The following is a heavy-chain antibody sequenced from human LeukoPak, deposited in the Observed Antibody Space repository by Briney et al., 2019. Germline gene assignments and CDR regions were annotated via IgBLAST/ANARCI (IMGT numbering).Heavy chain of an antibody. CDR2: ISSSSDTI. J-gene: IGHJ4*02. CDR3: ARRFDN. V-gene: IGHV3-48*01. CDR1: GFIFSYYD. Sequence: GGSLRLSCAASGFIFSYYDMNWVRQAPGKGLEWVSYISSSSDTIYYTDAVKGRFTISRDNAKNSLYLQMNSLRAEDTAVYYCARRFDNWGQGILVTVSA.